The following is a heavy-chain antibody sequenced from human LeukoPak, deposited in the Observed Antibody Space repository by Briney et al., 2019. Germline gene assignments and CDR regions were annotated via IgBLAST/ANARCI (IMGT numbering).Heavy chain of an antibody. J-gene: IGHJ4*02. D-gene: IGHD4-23*01. V-gene: IGHV3-33*06. CDR2: IWYDGSNK. CDR1: GFTFSSYG. Sequence: PGGSLRLSCAASGFTFSSYGMHWVRQAPGKGLEWVAVIWYDGSNKYYADSVKGRFTISRDNSKNTLYLQMNSLRAEDTAMYYCAKPPRDYGGNSPGYYFDYWGQGTLVTVSS. CDR3: AKPPRDYGGNSPGYYFDY.